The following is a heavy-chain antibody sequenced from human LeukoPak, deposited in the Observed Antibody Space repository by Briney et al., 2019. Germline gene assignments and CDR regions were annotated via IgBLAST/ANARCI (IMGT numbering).Heavy chain of an antibody. CDR1: GFTFSSHY. CDR2: IKQEGSHK. J-gene: IGHJ4*02. CDR3: AKEEWGGYVEY. V-gene: IGHV3-7*03. Sequence: GGSLRLSCAASGFTFSSHYMSWVRQAPGKGLEWVANIKQEGSHKNYVDSVKGRFTISRDNAKNSLYLQMNSLKAEDTAVYFCAKEEWGGYVEYWGQGTLVTVSS. D-gene: IGHD1-26*01.